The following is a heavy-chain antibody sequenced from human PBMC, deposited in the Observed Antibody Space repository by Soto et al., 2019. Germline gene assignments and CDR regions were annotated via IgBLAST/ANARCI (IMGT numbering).Heavy chain of an antibody. J-gene: IGHJ5*02. CDR3: ERRRADKTFDH. Sequence: RQHPGKGLEWIGNIFSSGSTYYKPSLKSRVSISMDTSKNQFPLNLSYVTAADTSVYYCERRRADKTFDHGGQGALVTVSS. V-gene: IGHV4-31*02. CDR2: IFSSGST.